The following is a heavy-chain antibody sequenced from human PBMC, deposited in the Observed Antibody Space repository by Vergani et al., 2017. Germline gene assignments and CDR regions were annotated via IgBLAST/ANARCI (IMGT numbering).Heavy chain of an antibody. D-gene: IGHD2-15*01. CDR2: INPNSGGT. V-gene: IGHV1-2*02. CDR3: AREVVVVEAATYYYYGMDV. CDR1: GYTFTGYY. Sequence: QVQLVQSGAEVKKPGASVKVSCKASGYTFTGYYMHWVRQAPGQGLEWMGWINPNSGGTNYAQKFQGRVTMTRDTSISTAYMELSRLRSDDTAVYYCAREVVVVEAATYYYYGMDVWGQGTTVTVSS. J-gene: IGHJ6*02.